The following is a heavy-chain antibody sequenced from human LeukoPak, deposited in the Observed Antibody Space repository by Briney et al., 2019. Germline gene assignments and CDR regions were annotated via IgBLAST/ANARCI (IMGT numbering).Heavy chain of an antibody. D-gene: IGHD6-6*01. V-gene: IGHV3-66*02. Sequence: GGSLKLSCAASGFTVSSNYMSWVRQAPGKGLEWVSVIYSGGSTYYADSVKGRFTISRDNSKNTLYLQMNSLRAEDTAVYYCARHSSSSEFDYWGQGTLVTVSS. CDR1: GFTVSSNY. CDR3: ARHSSSSEFDY. J-gene: IGHJ4*02. CDR2: IYSGGST.